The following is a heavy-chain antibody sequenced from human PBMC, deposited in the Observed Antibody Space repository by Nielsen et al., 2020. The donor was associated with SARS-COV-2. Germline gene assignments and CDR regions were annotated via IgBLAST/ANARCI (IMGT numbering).Heavy chain of an antibody. D-gene: IGHD6-25*01. J-gene: IGHJ4*02. Sequence: GESLKISCQASGYTFTTYWIGWVRQMPGNGLEWMGTTYPGDSDIRYSPSFQGQVTISVDKSINTAYLQWSSLRASDSAIYYCGRLRDRFSSGWHLDYWGQGTLVTVSS. CDR3: GRLRDRFSSGWHLDY. V-gene: IGHV5-51*01. CDR2: TYPGDSDI. CDR1: GYTFTTYW.